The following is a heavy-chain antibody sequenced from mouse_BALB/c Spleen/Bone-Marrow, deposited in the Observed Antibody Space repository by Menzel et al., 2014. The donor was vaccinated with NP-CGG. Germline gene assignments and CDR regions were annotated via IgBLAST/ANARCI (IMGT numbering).Heavy chain of an antibody. V-gene: IGHV1-4*01. CDR2: INPTINYT. CDR3: VRDAFWSFLTY. Sequence: QIPLTESGAALARPWSSVRVSCRASAYTFTYYSMSWVKQRPGQGLVWFGSINPTINYTNYNRNFKDKATLTADTSSSTAYMQLRSLRSEDAAVDYCVRDAFWSFLTYWSQGSMVRVSA. J-gene: IGHJ3*01. D-gene: IGHD6-5*01. CDR1: AYTFTYYS.